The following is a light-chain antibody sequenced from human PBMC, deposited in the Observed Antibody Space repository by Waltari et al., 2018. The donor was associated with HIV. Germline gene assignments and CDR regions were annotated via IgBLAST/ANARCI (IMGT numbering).Light chain of an antibody. Sequence: EIVLTQSPGTLSWSPGERATLSCRASQSVSSDSLAWYQQKPGQAPRLLISATSSRATGIPDRFSGSGSGTDFTLTISRLEPEDFAVYYCQQYDSAPYTFGQGTKVEIK. CDR1: QSVSSDS. J-gene: IGKJ2*01. CDR3: QQYDSAPYT. CDR2: ATS. V-gene: IGKV3-20*01.